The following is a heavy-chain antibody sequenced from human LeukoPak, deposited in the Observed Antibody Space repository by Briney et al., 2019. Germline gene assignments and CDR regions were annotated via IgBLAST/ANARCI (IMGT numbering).Heavy chain of an antibody. V-gene: IGHV4-4*02. D-gene: IGHD3-10*01. CDR2: IYHGGST. CDR3: ARGQYYYGSGSFWFDP. CDR1: GGSISSSKW. Sequence: SETLSLTCTVSGGSISSSKWWSWARQPPGKGLEWIGEIYHGGSTNFNPSLKSRVTISVDKSKNQFSLKLSSVTAADTAVYYCARGQYYYGSGSFWFDPWGQGTLVTVSS. J-gene: IGHJ5*02.